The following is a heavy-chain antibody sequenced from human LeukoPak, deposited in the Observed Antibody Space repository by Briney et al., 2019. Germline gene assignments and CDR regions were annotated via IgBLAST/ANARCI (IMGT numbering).Heavy chain of an antibody. V-gene: IGHV4-39*01. D-gene: IGHD3-22*01. CDR3: ARLSLYSETIDRSFDY. Sequence: PSGSLSLTCTVSGGSISSSSYYWGWIRQPPGKGLEWIGSIYYSGSTYYNPSLKSRVTISVDTSKNQSSLKLSSVTAADTAVYYCARLSLYSETIDRSFDYWGQGTLVTVSS. CDR1: GGSISSSSYY. CDR2: IYYSGST. J-gene: IGHJ4*02.